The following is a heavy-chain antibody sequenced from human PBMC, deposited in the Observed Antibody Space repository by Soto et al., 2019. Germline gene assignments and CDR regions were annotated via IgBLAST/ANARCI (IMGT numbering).Heavy chain of an antibody. CDR3: ARGSYYDSSGARNYHYYGMDV. Sequence: QAQLVQSGAEVKKPGASVKVSCKASGYSFSSYGITWVRQAPGQGLEWLGWISPYNDDTKYAQRLQGRVTMTTDTSTRTAYMDIRGLRSDDTAIYYCARGSYYDSSGARNYHYYGMDVWGHGTTVTVSS. D-gene: IGHD3-22*01. CDR1: GYSFSSYG. J-gene: IGHJ6*02. CDR2: ISPYNDDT. V-gene: IGHV1-18*01.